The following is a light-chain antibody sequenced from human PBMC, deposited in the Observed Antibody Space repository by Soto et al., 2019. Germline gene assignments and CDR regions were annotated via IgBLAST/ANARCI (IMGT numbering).Light chain of an antibody. CDR1: QSISSW. CDR2: DAS. CDR3: QQYNSYSWT. V-gene: IGKV1-5*01. J-gene: IGKJ1*01. Sequence: DIQMTQSPSTLSAYVGDRVTITCRASQSISSWLAWYQQKPGKAPKLLIYDASSLESGVPSRFSGSGSGTEFTLNISSLQPDDFGTYYCQQYNSYSWTFGQGTKVEIK.